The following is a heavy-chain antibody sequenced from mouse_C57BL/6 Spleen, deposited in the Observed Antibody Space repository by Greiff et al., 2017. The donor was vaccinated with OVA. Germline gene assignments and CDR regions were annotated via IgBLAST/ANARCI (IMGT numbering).Heavy chain of an antibody. D-gene: IGHD2-3*01. J-gene: IGHJ3*01. V-gene: IGHV1-59*01. CDR2: IDPSDSYT. CDR1: GYTFTSYW. Sequence: QVQLQQSGAELVRPGTSVKLSCKASGYTFTSYWMHWVKQRPGQGLEWIGVIDPSDSYTNYNQKFKGKATLTVDTSSSTAYMQLSSLTSEDSAVYYCAYDGYYGGDWGQGTLVTVSA. CDR3: AYDGYYGGD.